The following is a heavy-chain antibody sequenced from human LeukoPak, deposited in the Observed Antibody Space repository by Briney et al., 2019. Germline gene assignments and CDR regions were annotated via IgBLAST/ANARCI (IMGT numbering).Heavy chain of an antibody. D-gene: IGHD3-3*01. CDR1: GGSISSGGYS. Sequence: PSETLSLTCAVSGGSISSGGYSWSWIRQPPGKGLAWIGYTYHSGSTYYNPSLKSRVTISVDRSKNQFSLKLSSVTAADTAVYYCVRAYYDFWSGWPGIYGMDVWGQGTTVTVSS. V-gene: IGHV4-30-2*01. CDR3: VRAYYDFWSGWPGIYGMDV. J-gene: IGHJ6*02. CDR2: TYHSGST.